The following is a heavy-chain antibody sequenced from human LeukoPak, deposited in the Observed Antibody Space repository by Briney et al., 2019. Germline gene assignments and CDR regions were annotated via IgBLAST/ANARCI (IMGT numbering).Heavy chain of an antibody. D-gene: IGHD6-6*01. Sequence: ASVKVSCKASGYTFTSYYVHWVRQAPGQGLEWMGIINPSGGSTSYAQKFQGRVTMTRDTSTSTVYMELSSLRSEDTAVYYCARVDSSLDAFDIWGQGTMVTVSS. CDR1: GYTFTSYY. V-gene: IGHV1-46*01. J-gene: IGHJ3*02. CDR3: ARVDSSLDAFDI. CDR2: INPSGGST.